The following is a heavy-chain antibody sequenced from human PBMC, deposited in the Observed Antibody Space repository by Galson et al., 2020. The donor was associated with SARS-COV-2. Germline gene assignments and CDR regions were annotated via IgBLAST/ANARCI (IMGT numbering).Heavy chain of an antibody. CDR2: IYPGDSDT. J-gene: IGHJ2*01. Sequence: GESLKISCKGSGYSFTSYWIGWVRQMPGKGLEWMGIIYPGDSDTRYSPSFQGQVTISADKSISTAYLQWSSLKASDTAMYYCARRSGWYTADWYFDLWGRGTLVTVSS. CDR1: GYSFTSYW. CDR3: ARRSGWYTADWYFDL. V-gene: IGHV5-51*01. D-gene: IGHD6-19*01.